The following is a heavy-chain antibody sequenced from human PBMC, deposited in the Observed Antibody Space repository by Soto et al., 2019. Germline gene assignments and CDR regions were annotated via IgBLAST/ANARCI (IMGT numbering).Heavy chain of an antibody. CDR2: IIPIFGTA. CDR3: ARRPIRITIFGVVRNWFER. V-gene: IGHV1-69*13. D-gene: IGHD3-3*01. CDR1: GGTFSSYA. J-gene: IGHJ5*02. Sequence: ASVKVSCKASGGTFSSYAISWVRQAPGQGLEWMGGIIPIFGTANYAQKFQGRVTITADESTSTAYMELSSLRSEDTAVYYCARRPIRITIFGVVRNWFERWGKGTLVTVSS.